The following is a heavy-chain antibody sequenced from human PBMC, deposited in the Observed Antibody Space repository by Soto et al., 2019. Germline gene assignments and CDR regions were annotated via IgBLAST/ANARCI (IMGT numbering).Heavy chain of an antibody. CDR1: GGSVNGYY. D-gene: IGHD3-3*01. CDR2: INHTGGT. V-gene: IGHV4-34*01. CDR3: ATRITVFGLLIPPFDP. Sequence: SETLSLTCAVYGGSVNGYYWNWIRQPPGTGLEWIGEINHTGGTHYNPSLKSRVTMSVDTSKNQFSLRLSSVTAADTAIYYCATRITVFGLLIPPFDPWGQGTQVTVSS. J-gene: IGHJ5*02.